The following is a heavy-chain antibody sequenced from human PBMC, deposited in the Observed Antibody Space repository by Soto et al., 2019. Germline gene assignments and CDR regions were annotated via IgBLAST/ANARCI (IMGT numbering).Heavy chain of an antibody. CDR2: IYDSGAT. CDR1: GVSCSSDNW. D-gene: IGHD6-6*01. Sequence: LSLTCAVSGVSCSSDNWWSWVRQPPGKGLEWIGEIYDSGATNYSPSLKSRVTISVDWSKNQFSLKVTSVTAADTAVYYCARVSSSSRTWFDPWGQGTLVTVSS. CDR3: ARVSSSSRTWFDP. J-gene: IGHJ5*02. V-gene: IGHV4-4*02.